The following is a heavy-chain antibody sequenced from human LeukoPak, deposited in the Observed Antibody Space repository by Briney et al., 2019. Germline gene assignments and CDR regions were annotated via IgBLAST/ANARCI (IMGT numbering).Heavy chain of an antibody. CDR1: GYIFTSYG. D-gene: IGHD6-25*01. J-gene: IGHJ4*02. CDR2: ISAYNGNT. V-gene: IGHV1-18*01. Sequence: ASVKVSCKASGYIFTSYGISWVRQAPGQGLEWMGWISAYNGNTNYAQKLQGRVTMTTDTSTSTAYMELRSLRPDDTAVYYCARERTPGSGYGVDYWGQGTVVTVSS. CDR3: ARERTPGSGYGVDY.